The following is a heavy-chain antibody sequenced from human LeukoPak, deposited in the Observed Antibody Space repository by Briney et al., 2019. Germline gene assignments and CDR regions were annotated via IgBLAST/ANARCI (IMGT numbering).Heavy chain of an antibody. J-gene: IGHJ5*02. CDR1: GYTFTSYG. CDR3: AREGGSYYLNWFDP. Sequence: ASVKVSCKASGYTFTSYGISWVRQAPGQGLEWMGWISAYNGNTNYAQKLQGRVTMTTDTFTSTAYMELRSLRSDDTAVYYCAREGGSYYLNWFDPWGQGTLVTVSS. V-gene: IGHV1-18*01. D-gene: IGHD1-26*01. CDR2: ISAYNGNT.